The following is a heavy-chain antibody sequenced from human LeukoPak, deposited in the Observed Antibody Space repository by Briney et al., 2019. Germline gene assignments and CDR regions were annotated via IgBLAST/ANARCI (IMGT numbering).Heavy chain of an antibody. D-gene: IGHD4-23*01. V-gene: IGHV4-39*01. Sequence: SXTLSLTCTVSGGSIRSSSYYWGWIRQPPGKGLEWIGSMSYSGNTYYNPSLKSRVTISVDTSKNQFSLKLSSVTAADTAVYYCARRKGGYSYYYYYMDVWGKGTTVTVSS. J-gene: IGHJ6*03. CDR1: GGSIRSSSYY. CDR3: ARRKGGYSYYYYYMDV. CDR2: MSYSGNT.